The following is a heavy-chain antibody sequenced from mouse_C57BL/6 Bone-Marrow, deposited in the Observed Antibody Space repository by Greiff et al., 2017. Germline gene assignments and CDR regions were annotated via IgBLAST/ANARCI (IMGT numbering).Heavy chain of an antibody. CDR3: ARRRGNYVNAMDY. CDR2: IYPGSGNT. V-gene: IGHV1-76*01. Sequence: QVQLKESGAELVRPGASVKLSCKASGYTFTDYYINWVKQRPGQGLEWIARIYPGSGNTYYNEKFKGKATLTAEKSSSTAYMQLSSLTSEDSAVYFCARRRGNYVNAMDYWGQGTLVTVSS. J-gene: IGHJ4*01. CDR1: GYTFTDYY. D-gene: IGHD2-1*01.